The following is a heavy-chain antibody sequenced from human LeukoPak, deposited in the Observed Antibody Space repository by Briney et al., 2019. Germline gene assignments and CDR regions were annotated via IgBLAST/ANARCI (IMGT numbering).Heavy chain of an antibody. CDR3: ARDRWSYYFDY. Sequence: SETLSLTCTVSGGSISSSSYYWGWIRQSPGKGLEWIGSIYYSGNTYYNPSFNSRVTITVDTSKNQFSLQLNSVTPEDTAVYYCARDRWSYYFDYWGQGALVTVSS. CDR2: IYYSGNT. CDR1: GGSISSSSYY. J-gene: IGHJ4*02. V-gene: IGHV4-39*02. D-gene: IGHD6-13*01.